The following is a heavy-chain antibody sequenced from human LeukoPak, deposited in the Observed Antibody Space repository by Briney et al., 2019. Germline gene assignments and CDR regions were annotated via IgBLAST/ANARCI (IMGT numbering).Heavy chain of an antibody. D-gene: IGHD6-13*01. V-gene: IGHV3-64*02. CDR1: GFSFRSHA. CDR2: ISRSGNTT. CDR3: ATPGSS. Sequence: GGSLRLSCTASGFSFRSHAMHWVRQAPGKGLEYVSAISRSGNTTYYADSVKGRFIVSRDNSKKTLFLQMSDLRPEDTAVYYCATPGSSWGQGSPVIVSS. J-gene: IGHJ4*02.